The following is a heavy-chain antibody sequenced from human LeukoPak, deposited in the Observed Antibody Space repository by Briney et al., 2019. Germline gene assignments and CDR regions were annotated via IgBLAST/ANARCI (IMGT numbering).Heavy chain of an antibody. V-gene: IGHV1-46*01. D-gene: IGHD2-21*02. Sequence: ASVKVSCKASGYTFTSYYMHWVRQAPGHGLEWMGIINPSGGSTSYAQKFQGRVTMTRDTSTSTVYMELSSLRSEDTAVYYCARGGFIVVVTAIQGNWFDPWGQGTLVTVSS. CDR2: INPSGGST. CDR1: GYTFTSYY. CDR3: ARGGFIVVVTAIQGNWFDP. J-gene: IGHJ5*02.